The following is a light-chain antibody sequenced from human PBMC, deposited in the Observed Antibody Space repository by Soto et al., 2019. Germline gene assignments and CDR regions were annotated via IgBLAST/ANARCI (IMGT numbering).Light chain of an antibody. V-gene: IGKV3-11*01. CDR1: QSVSSN. Sequence: EIVMTQSPATLSVSPGERATLSCGASQSVSSNLAWYQQKPGQAPRLLISGASNRATGIPARFSGSGSGTDFTLTISSLEPEDFAVYYCQQRSNWPPTFGQGTKV. J-gene: IGKJ1*01. CDR2: GAS. CDR3: QQRSNWPPT.